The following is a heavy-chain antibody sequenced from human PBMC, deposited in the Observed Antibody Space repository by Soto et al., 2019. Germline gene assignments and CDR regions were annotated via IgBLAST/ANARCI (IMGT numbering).Heavy chain of an antibody. D-gene: IGHD3-22*01. CDR3: ARFYYDSSGYLPSPYYYYYGMDV. J-gene: IGHJ6*02. CDR2: IKQDGSEK. V-gene: IGHV3-7*04. Sequence: EVQLVESGGGLVQPGGSLRLSCAASGFTFSSYWMSWVRQAPGKGLESVANIKQDGSEKYYVDSVKGRFTISRDNAKNSLYLQMNSLRAEDTAVYYCARFYYDSSGYLPSPYYYYYGMDVWGQGTTVTVSS. CDR1: GFTFSSYW.